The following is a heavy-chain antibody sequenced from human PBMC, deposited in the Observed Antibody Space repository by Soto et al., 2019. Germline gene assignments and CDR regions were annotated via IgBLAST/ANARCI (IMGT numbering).Heavy chain of an antibody. CDR2: ISWDGGST. V-gene: IGHV3-43*01. CDR3: ASQYGGYFASYFDY. Sequence: GGSLRLSCAASGFTFDDYTMHWVRQAPGKGLEWVSLISWDGGSTYYADSVKGRFTISRDNSKNSLYLQMNSLRTEDTALYYCASQYGGYFASYFDYWGQGTLVTVSS. D-gene: IGHD5-12*01. CDR1: GFTFDDYT. J-gene: IGHJ4*02.